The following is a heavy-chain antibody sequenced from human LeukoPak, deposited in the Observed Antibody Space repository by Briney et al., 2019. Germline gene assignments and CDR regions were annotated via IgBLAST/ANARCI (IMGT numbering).Heavy chain of an antibody. D-gene: IGHD3-22*01. CDR3: AKDHRVYDSSAYLDY. V-gene: IGHV3-48*03. Sequence: GGSLRLSCAASGFTFRSYEMNWVRQAPGKGLEWVSYISRSGTTIYYVDSVKGRFTISRDNAKNSLYLQMNILRAGDTAVYYCAKDHRVYDSSAYLDYWGQGTLVTVSS. CDR2: ISRSGTTI. CDR1: GFTFRSYE. J-gene: IGHJ4*02.